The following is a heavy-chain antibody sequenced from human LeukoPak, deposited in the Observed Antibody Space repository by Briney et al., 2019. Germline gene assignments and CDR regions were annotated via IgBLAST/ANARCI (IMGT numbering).Heavy chain of an antibody. CDR2: INWNGGST. D-gene: IGHD3-10*01. Sequence: GGSLRLSCAASGFTFDDYGMSWVRQAPGKGLEWVSGINWNGGSTGYADSVKGRFTISRDNAKNSLYLQMNSLRAEDTALYYCARHMVRGATSYYYYYMDVWGKGTTATVSS. V-gene: IGHV3-20*04. CDR1: GFTFDDYG. J-gene: IGHJ6*03. CDR3: ARHMVRGATSYYYYYMDV.